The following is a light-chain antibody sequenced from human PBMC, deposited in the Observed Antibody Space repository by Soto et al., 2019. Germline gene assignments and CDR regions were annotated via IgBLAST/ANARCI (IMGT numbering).Light chain of an antibody. CDR2: GAS. Sequence: TQSPGTLSVSPAERATLSCRASQSVSNNYLAWYQQKPGQAPRLLIYGASNRATGIPDRFSGSGSGTDFTLTISRLEPEDFAVYYCQQYGSSGTFGQGTKVDIK. J-gene: IGKJ1*01. CDR1: QSVSNNY. V-gene: IGKV3-20*01. CDR3: QQYGSSGT.